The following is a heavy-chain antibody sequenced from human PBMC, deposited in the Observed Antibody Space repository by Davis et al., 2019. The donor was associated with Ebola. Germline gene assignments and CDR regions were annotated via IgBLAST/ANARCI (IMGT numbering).Heavy chain of an antibody. J-gene: IGHJ6*02. CDR3: ARDLSGYCSGGSCYYYYGMDV. CDR2: IYTSGST. Sequence: PSETLSLTCTVSGGSISSYYWSWIRQPAGKGLEWIGRIYTSGSTNYNPSLKSRVTMSVDTSKNQFSLKLSSVTAADTAVYYCARDLSGYCSGGSCYYYYGMDVWGQGTTVTVSS. V-gene: IGHV4-4*07. CDR1: GGSISSYY. D-gene: IGHD2-15*01.